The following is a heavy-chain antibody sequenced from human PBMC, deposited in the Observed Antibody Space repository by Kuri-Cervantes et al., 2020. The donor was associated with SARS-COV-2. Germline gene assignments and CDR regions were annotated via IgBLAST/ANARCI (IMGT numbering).Heavy chain of an antibody. D-gene: IGHD3-9*01. CDR1: GYSFTSYW. Sequence: GESLKISCKGSGYSFTSYWIGWVRQMPGKGLEWMGIIYPGDSDTRYSPSFQGQVTISADKSISTAYLQWSSLKASDTAMYYCARHRNGLGYFAWFDPWGQGTLVTVSS. V-gene: IGHV5-51*01. CDR3: ARHRNGLGYFAWFDP. CDR2: IYPGDSDT. J-gene: IGHJ5*02.